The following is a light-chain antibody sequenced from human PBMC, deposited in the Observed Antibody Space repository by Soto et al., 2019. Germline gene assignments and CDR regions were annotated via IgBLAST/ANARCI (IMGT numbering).Light chain of an antibody. CDR2: GVT. CDR1: DSDIGNYNY. Sequence: QSALTQPASVSGSPGQSSTISCTGTDSDIGNYNYVSWYQQHPGKAPKLMIYGVTNRPSGVSDRFSGSKSGNAASLTISGLHAEDEADYYCSSYTSYTTLWVFGGGTKLTVL. J-gene: IGLJ3*02. V-gene: IGLV2-14*01. CDR3: SSYTSYTTLWV.